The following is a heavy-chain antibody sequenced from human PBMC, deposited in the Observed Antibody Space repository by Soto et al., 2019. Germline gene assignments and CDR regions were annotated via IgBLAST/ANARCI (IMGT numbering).Heavy chain of an antibody. CDR1: GGSISSGGYY. V-gene: IGHV4-31*03. Sequence: QVQLQESGPGLVKPSQTLSLTCTVSGGSISSGGYYWSWIRQHPGKGLEWIGYIYYSGSTYYNPALKSRVTISVDTSKNQFSLKLSSVTAADTAVYYCARDTAGYYDSSGYFDYWGQGTLVTVSS. CDR3: ARDTAGYYDSSGYFDY. J-gene: IGHJ4*02. D-gene: IGHD3-22*01. CDR2: IYYSGST.